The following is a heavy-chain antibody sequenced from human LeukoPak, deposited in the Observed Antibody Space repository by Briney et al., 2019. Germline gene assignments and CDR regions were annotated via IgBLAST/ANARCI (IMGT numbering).Heavy chain of an antibody. Sequence: GGSLRLSCAASGFTSSSYAMHWVRQAPGKGLEYVSAISSNGGSTYYANSVKGRFTISRDNSKNTLYLQMGSLRAEDMAVYYCATLGVSHFDYWGQGTLVTVSS. CDR2: ISSNGGST. J-gene: IGHJ4*02. V-gene: IGHV3-64*01. CDR1: GFTSSSYA. D-gene: IGHD3-10*01. CDR3: ATLGVSHFDY.